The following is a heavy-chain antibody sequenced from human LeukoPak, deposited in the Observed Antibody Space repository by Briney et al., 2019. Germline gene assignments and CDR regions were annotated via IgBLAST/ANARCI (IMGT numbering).Heavy chain of an antibody. J-gene: IGHJ4*02. CDR3: TRDMVRGVRGVKKGIDY. CDR1: GFTFGDYA. CDR2: IRSKAYGGTT. Sequence: PGGSLRLSCTASGFTFGDYAMSWVRQAPGKGLEWVGFIRSKAYGGTTEYAASVKGRFTISRDDSKSIAYLQINSLKTEDTAVYYCTRDMVRGVRGVKKGIDYWGQGTLVTVSS. D-gene: IGHD3-10*01. V-gene: IGHV3-49*04.